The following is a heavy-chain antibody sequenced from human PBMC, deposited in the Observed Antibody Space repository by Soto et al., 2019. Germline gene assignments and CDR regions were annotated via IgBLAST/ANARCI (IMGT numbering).Heavy chain of an antibody. Sequence: QVQLQESGPGLVKPSDTLSLTCAVSGYSISSSNWWGWIRQPPGKGLEWIGYIYYSGTTYYNPSLKSRVTMSGDTSKDQFSLKLTSVTAVDTAVYYCARREIQGPIDYWGQGALVTVSS. J-gene: IGHJ4*02. CDR2: IYYSGTT. V-gene: IGHV4-28*01. CDR1: GYSISSSNW. CDR3: ARREIQGPIDY. D-gene: IGHD1-26*01.